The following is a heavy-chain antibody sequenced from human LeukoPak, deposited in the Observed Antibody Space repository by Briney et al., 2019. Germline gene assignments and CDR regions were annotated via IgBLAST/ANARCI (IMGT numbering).Heavy chain of an antibody. CDR2: IYSGGST. CDR1: GFTVSSNY. D-gene: IGHD3-22*01. CDR3: ARVKSDSSAYYATYYFDY. J-gene: IGHJ4*02. Sequence: GGSLRLSCAASGFTVSSNYMSWVRQAPGKGLEWVSVIYSGGSTYYADSVKGRFTISRDNSKNTLYLQTNSLRAEDTAVYYCARVKSDSSAYYATYYFDYWGQGTLVTVSS. V-gene: IGHV3-53*01.